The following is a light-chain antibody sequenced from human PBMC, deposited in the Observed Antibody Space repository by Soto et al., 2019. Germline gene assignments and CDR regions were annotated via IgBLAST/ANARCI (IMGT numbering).Light chain of an antibody. CDR1: QSVDTK. CDR3: QQYNSRYT. CDR2: GAS. J-gene: IGKJ2*01. V-gene: IGKV3-15*01. Sequence: ETVMTQSPATLSVSPGERATLSCRASQSVDTKLAWYQHKPGQAPRLLIYGASTRATGTPTRFSGRGSGTEFTLTISSLQAEGFEVYYCQQYNSRYTYGQVTKLEIK.